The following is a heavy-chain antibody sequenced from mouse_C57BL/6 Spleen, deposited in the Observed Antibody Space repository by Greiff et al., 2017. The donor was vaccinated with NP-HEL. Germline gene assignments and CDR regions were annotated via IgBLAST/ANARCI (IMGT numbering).Heavy chain of an antibody. CDR2: INPYNGDT. D-gene: IGHD1-1*01. J-gene: IGHJ1*03. CDR3: ARDGVYGSSYWYFDV. Sequence: VQLQQSGPELVKPGDSVKISCKASGYSFTGYFMNWVMQSHGKSLEWIGRINPYNGDTFYNQKFKGKATLTVDKSSSTAHMELRSLTSEDSAVYYCARDGVYGSSYWYFDVWGTGTTVTVSS. V-gene: IGHV1-20*01. CDR1: GYSFTGYF.